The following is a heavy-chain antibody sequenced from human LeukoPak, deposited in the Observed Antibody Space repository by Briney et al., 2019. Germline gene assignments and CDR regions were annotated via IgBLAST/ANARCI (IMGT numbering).Heavy chain of an antibody. Sequence: SVKVSCKASGGTFSSYALSWVRQAPGQGLEWMGRIIPIFGTANYAQKFQGRVTITTDESTSTAYMELSSLRSEDTAVYYCARVGWGSNYYYYYMDVWGKGTTVTVSS. CDR2: IIPIFGTA. CDR3: ARVGWGSNYYYYYMDV. D-gene: IGHD2-21*01. V-gene: IGHV1-69*05. CDR1: GGTFSSYA. J-gene: IGHJ6*03.